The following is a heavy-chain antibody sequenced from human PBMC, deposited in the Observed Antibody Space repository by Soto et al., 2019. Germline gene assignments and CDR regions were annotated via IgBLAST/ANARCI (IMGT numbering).Heavy chain of an antibody. CDR2: INHSGST. J-gene: IGHJ4*02. V-gene: IGHV4-34*01. D-gene: IGHD2-15*01. CDR3: ARHTPAISISDH. Sequence: PSETLALTCAVYGGSFSGYYGSGIRQPPGKGLEWIGEINHSGSTNYNPSLKSRVTISVDTSKNQFSLKLSSVTAADTAVYYCARHTPAISISDHWGQGTLVTVSS. CDR1: GGSFSGYY.